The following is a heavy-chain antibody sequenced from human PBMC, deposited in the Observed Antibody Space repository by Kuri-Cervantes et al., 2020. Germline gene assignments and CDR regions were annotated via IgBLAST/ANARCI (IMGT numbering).Heavy chain of an antibody. CDR3: ARGLVNFYYYMDV. V-gene: IGHV1-18*01. CDR1: GYTFTSYD. CDR2: ITVYNGNT. Sequence: ASVKVSCKASGYTFTSYDINWVRQATGQGLEWMGWITVYNGNTKYAQNFQGRVTMTTDTSTNTAYMELRGLRSGDTAVYYCARGLVNFYYYMDVWGKGTTVTVSS. J-gene: IGHJ6*03. D-gene: IGHD1-26*01.